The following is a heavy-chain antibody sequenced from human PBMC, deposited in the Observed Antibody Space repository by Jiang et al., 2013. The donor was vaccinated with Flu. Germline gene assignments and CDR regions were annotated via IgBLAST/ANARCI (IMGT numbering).Heavy chain of an antibody. V-gene: IGHV2-5*02. Sequence: KPTQTLTLTCTFSGFSLSTNGVGVGWIRQPPGKALEWLAFIYWDDDKRYSPSLRSQAHHRQGHLLKNQVVLTMTNMDPVDTATYFCXHRRTGYTNSWNGGYFDYWGPGNPGHRLL. D-gene: IGHD6-13*01. J-gene: IGHJ4*02. CDR2: IYWDDDK. CDR3: XHRRTGYTNSWNGGYFDY. CDR1: GFSLSTNGVG.